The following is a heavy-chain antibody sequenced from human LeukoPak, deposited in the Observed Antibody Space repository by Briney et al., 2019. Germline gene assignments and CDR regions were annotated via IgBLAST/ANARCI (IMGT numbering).Heavy chain of an antibody. CDR3: ARGLYCSSTSCYWSTYYYYGMDV. CDR1: GYTFTSYD. CDR2: MNPNGGNT. Sequence: ASVKVPCKASGYTFTSYDINWVRQATGQGLEWMGWMNPNGGNTGYAQKFQGRVTMTRNTSISTAYMELSSLRSEDTAVYYCARGLYCSSTSCYWSTYYYYGMDVWGQGTTVTVSS. J-gene: IGHJ6*02. V-gene: IGHV1-8*01. D-gene: IGHD2-2*01.